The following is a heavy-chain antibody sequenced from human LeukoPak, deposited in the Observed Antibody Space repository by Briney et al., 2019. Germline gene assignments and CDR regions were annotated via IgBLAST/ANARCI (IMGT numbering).Heavy chain of an antibody. CDR2: IYYSGST. Sequence: SETLSLTCTISGGFISSSSYDWGWIRQPPGKGLEWIGDIYYSGSTYYNPALKSRVSMSIDTSKNQFSLELRSVAAADTALYYCARRRYYDSTGYLEWGQGTLVTVTS. CDR1: GGFISSSSYD. V-gene: IGHV4-39*01. J-gene: IGHJ1*01. CDR3: ARRRYYDSTGYLE. D-gene: IGHD3-22*01.